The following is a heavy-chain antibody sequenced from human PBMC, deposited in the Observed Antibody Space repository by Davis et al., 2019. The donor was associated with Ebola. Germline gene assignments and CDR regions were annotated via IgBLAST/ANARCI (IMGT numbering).Heavy chain of an antibody. D-gene: IGHD4-17*01. Sequence: AASVKVSCKASGGTFSSYVISWVRQAPGQGLEWMGGIIPIFGTANYAQKFQGRVTITADKSTSTAYMELSSLRSDDTAVYYCARDLSTVTTNWFDPWGQGTLVTVSS. CDR2: IIPIFGTA. CDR3: ARDLSTVTTNWFDP. CDR1: GGTFSSYV. V-gene: IGHV1-69*06. J-gene: IGHJ5*02.